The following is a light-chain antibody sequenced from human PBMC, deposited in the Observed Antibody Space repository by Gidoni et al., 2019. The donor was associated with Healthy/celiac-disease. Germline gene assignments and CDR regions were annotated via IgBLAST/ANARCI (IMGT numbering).Light chain of an antibody. J-gene: IGKJ5*01. CDR2: AAS. V-gene: IGKV1D-12*01. Sequence: DLQLTQSPSSVSASVGDRVTITCRASQGSSSWLAWYQQKPGKAPKLLIYAASSLQSGVPSMLSGSGSGTDFTLTISSMQPEDFATYYCQQDNSFHLTFGQGTRLEIK. CDR1: QGSSSW. CDR3: QQDNSFHLT.